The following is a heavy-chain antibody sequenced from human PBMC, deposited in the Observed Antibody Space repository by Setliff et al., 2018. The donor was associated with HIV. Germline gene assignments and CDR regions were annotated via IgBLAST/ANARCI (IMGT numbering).Heavy chain of an antibody. Sequence: VSGPTLVNPTQTLTVTCTFSGFSLSTSGVGVGWIRQPPEKALEWLALIYWNDEKRYSPSLQSRLTITKDTSKNQVVLTMTNMDPVDTGTYYCALSHYYYGSGSYLRFDPWGQGTLVTVSS. J-gene: IGHJ5*02. CDR3: ALSHYYYGSGSYLRFDP. D-gene: IGHD3-10*01. V-gene: IGHV2-5*01. CDR2: IYWNDEK. CDR1: GFSLSTSGVG.